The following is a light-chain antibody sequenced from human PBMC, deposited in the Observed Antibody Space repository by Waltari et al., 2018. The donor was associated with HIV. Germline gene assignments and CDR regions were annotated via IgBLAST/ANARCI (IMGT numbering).Light chain of an antibody. CDR3: QQCYSTPLT. CDR1: KTGVYTSSNKNY. V-gene: IGKV4-1*01. Sequence: DIEMTESPDSLAVSLGERATSNCRSSKTGVYTSSNKNYLAWYLKRPGQPPMLLSYWASTLQSGVPDRFIGSGSGTDVTLTISSLQAEVVAVYYCQQCYSTPLTFGPGTKVDIK. CDR2: WAS. J-gene: IGKJ3*01.